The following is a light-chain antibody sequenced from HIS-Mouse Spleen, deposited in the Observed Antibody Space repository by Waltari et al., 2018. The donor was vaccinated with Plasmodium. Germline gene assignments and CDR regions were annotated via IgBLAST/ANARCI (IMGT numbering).Light chain of an antibody. CDR3: QQYGSSPIT. CDR2: GAS. V-gene: IGKV3-20*01. J-gene: IGKJ5*01. CDR1: QSVSSSY. Sequence: EIVLTQSPGTLSLSPGERATLSCRASQSVSSSYLAWSQQQPGQAPRLLILGASSRATGIPDRFSGSGSGTDFTLTISRLEPEDFAVYYCQQYGSSPITFGQGTRLEIK.